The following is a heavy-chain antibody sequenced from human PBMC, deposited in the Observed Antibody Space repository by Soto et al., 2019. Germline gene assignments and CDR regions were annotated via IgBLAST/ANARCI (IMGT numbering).Heavy chain of an antibody. D-gene: IGHD3-22*01. CDR1: GGSFSGYY. Sequence: KASETLSLTCAVYGGSFSGYYWSWIRQPPGKGLEWIGEINHSGSTNYNPSLKSRVTISVDTSKNQFSLKLSSVTAADTAVYYCARVNSYYDSSGYYYRYWGQGTLVTVSS. CDR2: INHSGST. CDR3: ARVNSYYDSSGYYYRY. V-gene: IGHV4-34*01. J-gene: IGHJ4*02.